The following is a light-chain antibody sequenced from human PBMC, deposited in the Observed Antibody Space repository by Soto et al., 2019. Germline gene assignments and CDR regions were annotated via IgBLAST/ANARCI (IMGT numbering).Light chain of an antibody. J-gene: IGKJ1*01. CDR3: QQYSSPPRT. CDR1: QSVSSY. V-gene: IGKV3-20*01. Sequence: EIVLTQSPGSLSLSPGERATLSCRASQSVSSYLAWYQQKPGQAPRLLIYGASSRATGFPDRFSGSGSGTDFSLTISRLEHEDSAVYYCQQYSSPPRTFGQGTEVEIK. CDR2: GAS.